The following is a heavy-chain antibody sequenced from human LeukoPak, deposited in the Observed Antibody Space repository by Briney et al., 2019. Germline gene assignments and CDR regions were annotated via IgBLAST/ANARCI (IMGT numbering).Heavy chain of an antibody. J-gene: IGHJ5*02. CDR1: GGSISSYY. CDR3: ARGGIAAARQRWFDP. CDR2: IYTSGST. Sequence: PSETLSLTCTVSGGSISSYYWSWIRQPAGKGLEWIGRIYTSGSTNYNPSLKSRVTMSVDTSKNQFSLKLSSVTAADTAVYYCARGGIAAARQRWFDPWGQGTLVTVFS. V-gene: IGHV4-4*07. D-gene: IGHD6-13*01.